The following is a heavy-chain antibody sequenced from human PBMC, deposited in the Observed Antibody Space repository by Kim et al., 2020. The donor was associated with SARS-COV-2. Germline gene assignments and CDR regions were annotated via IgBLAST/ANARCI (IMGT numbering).Heavy chain of an antibody. V-gene: IGHV1-46*01. Sequence: AQNLQGRVTMTRDTSTTTVYMELSSLRSEDTAVYYCASGCGSGPNRGFDFWGQGTLVTVSS. D-gene: IGHD3-10*01. CDR3: ASGCGSGPNRGFDF. J-gene: IGHJ4*02.